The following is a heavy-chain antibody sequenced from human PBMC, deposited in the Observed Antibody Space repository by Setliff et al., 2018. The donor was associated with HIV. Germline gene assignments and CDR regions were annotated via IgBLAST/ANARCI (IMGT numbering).Heavy chain of an antibody. D-gene: IGHD3-3*01. Sequence: GGSLRLSCVASGFKFGEFAMSWVRQAPGKGLEWLSAISDSGDSTFYADSVQGRLTTSRDNSRNTLYLQMDGLRVEDTAVYYCARWRWQQSEFDYWGQGTLVTVSS. CDR2: ISDSGDST. CDR3: ARWRWQQSEFDY. CDR1: GFKFGEFA. V-gene: IGHV3-23*01. J-gene: IGHJ4*02.